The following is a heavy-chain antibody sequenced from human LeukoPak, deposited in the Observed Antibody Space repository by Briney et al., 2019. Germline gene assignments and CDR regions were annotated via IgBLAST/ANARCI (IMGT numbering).Heavy chain of an antibody. V-gene: IGHV3-30*03. Sequence: QPGRSLRLSCAASGFTFSNSGMHWVRQAPGKGLEWVAIISYDGSNKYYADSVKGRFTISRDNSKNTLYLQMNSLRAEDTAVYYCARDHSSGWYSDYFDYWGQGTLVTVSS. D-gene: IGHD6-19*01. CDR1: GFTFSNSG. CDR2: ISYDGSNK. J-gene: IGHJ4*02. CDR3: ARDHSSGWYSDYFDY.